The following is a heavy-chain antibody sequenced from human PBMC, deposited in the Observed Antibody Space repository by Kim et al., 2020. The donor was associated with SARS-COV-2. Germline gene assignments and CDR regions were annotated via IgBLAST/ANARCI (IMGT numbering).Heavy chain of an antibody. CDR1: GFTFGDYA. V-gene: IGHV3-49*03. J-gene: IGHJ5*02. Sequence: GGSLRLSCTGSGFTFGDYAMNWFRQAPGKGLEWVGFIRSKAYGGTIEYAASVKGRFTISRDDSKSIAYLQMNSLKTEDTAVYYCSRERRGYRYGPNWFDPWGHGTQVTVSS. D-gene: IGHD5-18*01. CDR2: IRSKAYGGTI. CDR3: SRERRGYRYGPNWFDP.